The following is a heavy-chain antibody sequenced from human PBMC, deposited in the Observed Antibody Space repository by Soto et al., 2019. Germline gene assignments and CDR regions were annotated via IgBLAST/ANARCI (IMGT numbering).Heavy chain of an antibody. J-gene: IGHJ4*02. V-gene: IGHV3-23*04. CDR2: ISGSGGST. Sequence: EVQLVESGGGLIQPGGSLRLSCAASGFTVSSNYMSWVRQAPGKGLEWVSAISGSGGSTYYADSVKGRFTISRDNSKNTLYLQMNSLRAEDTAVYYCAKLPYYYDSSGYYYPSFDYWGQGTLVTVSS. CDR3: AKLPYYYDSSGYYYPSFDY. CDR1: GFTVSSNY. D-gene: IGHD3-22*01.